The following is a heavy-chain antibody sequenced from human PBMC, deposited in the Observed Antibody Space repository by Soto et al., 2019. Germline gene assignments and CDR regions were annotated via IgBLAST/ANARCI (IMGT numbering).Heavy chain of an antibody. Sequence: HVQLVQSGDEVMKPGASVKVSCKASGYIFSSFGISWVRQVPGQGLEWMGWINTYNGDTNYAQKFQGRVTMTTDTSTSTAYMELRSLISDDTAVYYCARVYCSFASCPVAFWGQGTLVTVSS. CDR2: INTYNGDT. V-gene: IGHV1-18*01. CDR1: GYIFSSFG. D-gene: IGHD2-2*01. J-gene: IGHJ4*02. CDR3: ARVYCSFASCPVAF.